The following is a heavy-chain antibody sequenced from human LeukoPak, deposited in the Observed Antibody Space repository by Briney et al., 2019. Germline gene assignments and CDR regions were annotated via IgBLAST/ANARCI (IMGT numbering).Heavy chain of an antibody. J-gene: IGHJ4*02. V-gene: IGHV3-21*01. CDR1: GFTFNSYT. CDR2: ISSGSTYR. Sequence: GGSLRLSCTASGFTFNSYTMNWVRQAPGKGLEWVSSISSGSTYRYYADSVKGRFTISRDNAENSLFLQMDSLRAEDTALYYCARDALVVRGVITYYFDYWGQGTLVTVSS. CDR3: ARDALVVRGVITYYFDY. D-gene: IGHD3-10*01.